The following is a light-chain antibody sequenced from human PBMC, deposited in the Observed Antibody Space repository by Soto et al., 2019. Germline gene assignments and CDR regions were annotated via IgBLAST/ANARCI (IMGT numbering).Light chain of an antibody. V-gene: IGKV3-15*01. J-gene: IGKJ2*01. CDR3: QQYNNWPPYT. Sequence: MTQSPATLSVSPGERATLSCRARQSITTKLAWYQQKPGQAPRLLIYDASTRATGIPVRFSGSGSGTVFTLTISSLQSEDVAVYYCQQYNNWPPYTFGQGTKLESK. CDR1: QSITTK. CDR2: DAS.